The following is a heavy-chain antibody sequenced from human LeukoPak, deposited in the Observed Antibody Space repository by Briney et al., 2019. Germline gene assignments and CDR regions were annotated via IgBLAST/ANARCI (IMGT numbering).Heavy chain of an antibody. D-gene: IGHD1-26*01. CDR3: AKEIVGAPTPGAY. V-gene: IGHV4-4*02. CDR1: GGSITNTNY. J-gene: IGHJ4*02. CDR2: VHKSGST. Sequence: TSETLSLTCGVSGGSITNTNYWTWVRQPPGKGLEWIGEVHKSGSTNYYPSLQSRVTISIDKSKNQIALELTSVTAADTAVYYCAKEIVGAPTPGAYWGQGILVTVSS.